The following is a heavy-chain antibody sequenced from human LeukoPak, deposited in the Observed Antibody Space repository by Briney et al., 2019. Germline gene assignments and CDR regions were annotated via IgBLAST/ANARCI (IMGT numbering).Heavy chain of an antibody. D-gene: IGHD2-15*01. CDR3: TRDRIMTDF. J-gene: IGHJ4*02. CDR1: GFTFGDYS. CDR2: IRNKASGGTT. V-gene: IGHV3-49*03. Sequence: PGGSLRLSCTASGFTFGDYSMTWFCQAPGRGLGWVSFIRNKASGGTTEHAASVRGRFTTSRDDSKSIAYLQMNSLKTEDTALYYCTRDRIMTDFWGQGTLVTVSS.